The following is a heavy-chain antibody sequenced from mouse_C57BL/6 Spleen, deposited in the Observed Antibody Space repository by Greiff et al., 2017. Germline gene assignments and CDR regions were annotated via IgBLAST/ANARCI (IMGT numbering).Heavy chain of an antibody. V-gene: IGHV1-5*01. J-gene: IGHJ4*01. CDR3: QGRLLDYAMDY. D-gene: IGHD1-1*01. CDR1: GYTFTSYW. Sequence: EVQLQESGTVLARPGASVKMSCTTSGYTFTSYWMHWVKQRPGQGLEWIGAIYPGTSDTSYNQKSKGKAKLTAVTSASTAYMELSSLTNEDSAVYYCQGRLLDYAMDYWGQGTSVTVSS. CDR2: IYPGTSDT.